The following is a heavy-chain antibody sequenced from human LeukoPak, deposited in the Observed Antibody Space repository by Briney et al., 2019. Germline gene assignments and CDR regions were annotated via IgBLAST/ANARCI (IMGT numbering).Heavy chain of an antibody. Sequence: GGSLRLSCAASGFTFSDYYMSWLRQAPGKGLEWVSYISSSGSTIYYADSVKGRFTISRDNAKNSLYLQMNSLRAEDTAVYYCARTKEMASISYFDSWGQGTLVTVSS. CDR1: GFTFSDYY. CDR3: ARTKEMASISYFDS. D-gene: IGHD5-24*01. CDR2: ISSSGSTI. V-gene: IGHV3-11*04. J-gene: IGHJ4*02.